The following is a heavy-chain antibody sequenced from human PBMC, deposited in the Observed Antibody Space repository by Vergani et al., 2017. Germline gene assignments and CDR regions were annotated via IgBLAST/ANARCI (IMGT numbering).Heavy chain of an antibody. CDR1: GFTFSDHY. D-gene: IGHD3-3*01. CDR3: ARANFGVLTGGFDP. CDR2: TSNKANSYTT. V-gene: IGHV3-72*01. Sequence: EVQLVESGGGLVQPGGSLRLSCAASGFTFSDHYMDWVRQAPGKGLEWVGRTSNKANSYTTEYAASVKGRFTIARDDSKNSLYLQMNSLKTEDTAVYYCARANFGVLTGGFDPWGQGTLVTVSS. J-gene: IGHJ5*02.